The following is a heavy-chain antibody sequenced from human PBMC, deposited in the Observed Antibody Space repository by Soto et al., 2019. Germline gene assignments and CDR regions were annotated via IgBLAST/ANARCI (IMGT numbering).Heavy chain of an antibody. V-gene: IGHV4-39*01. J-gene: IGHJ5*02. Sequence: QLQLQESDPGLVKPSETLSLTCTVSGGSISSSSYYWGWIRQPPGKGLEWIGSIYYSGRTYYNPSLKSRVTISEDTSKNQVSLKLISVPAADTAVYCWGSCPPYSNYDWFDPWGQGNLVTVSS. CDR2: IYYSGRT. CDR1: GGSISSSSYY. CDR3: GSCPPYSNYDWFDP. D-gene: IGHD4-4*01.